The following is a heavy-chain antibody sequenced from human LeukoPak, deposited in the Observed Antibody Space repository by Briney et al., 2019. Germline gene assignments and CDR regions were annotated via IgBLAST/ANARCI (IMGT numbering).Heavy chain of an antibody. V-gene: IGHV3-30*18. CDR1: GFTFSSYG. CDR2: ISYDGSNK. Sequence: GGSLRLSCAASGFTFSSYGMHWVRQAPGKGLEWVAVISYDGSNKYYADSVKGRFTIPRDNSKNTLYLQMNSLRAEDTAVYYCAKDGGLYEQQLHNPYFDYWGQGTLVTVSS. CDR3: AKDGGLYEQQLHNPYFDY. J-gene: IGHJ4*02. D-gene: IGHD6-13*01.